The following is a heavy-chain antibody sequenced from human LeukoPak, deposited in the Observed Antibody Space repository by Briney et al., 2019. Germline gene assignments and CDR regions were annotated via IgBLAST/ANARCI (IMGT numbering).Heavy chain of an antibody. CDR2: ISYDGSNK. Sequence: GGSLRLSCAASGFTFSSYAMHWVRQAPGKGLEWVAVISYDGSNKYYADSVKGRFTISRDNSKNTLYLQMYSLRAEDTAVYYCARDLHTDYSYGMDVWGQGTTVTVSS. J-gene: IGHJ6*02. CDR1: GFTFSSYA. V-gene: IGHV3-30-3*01. CDR3: ARDLHTDYSYGMDV.